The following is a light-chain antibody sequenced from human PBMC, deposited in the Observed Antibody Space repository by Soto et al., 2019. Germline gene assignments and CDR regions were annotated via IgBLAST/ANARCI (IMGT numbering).Light chain of an antibody. Sequence: EIVLTQSPGTLSLSPGERATLSCRASQSFSSSYLAWYQQKPGQAPRLLIYGASSRATGIPDRFSGSGSGTDFTLTISRLEAEDFAVDYCQQYGSSPFTFGPGTKVDIK. CDR3: QQYGSSPFT. V-gene: IGKV3-20*01. CDR1: QSFSSSY. CDR2: GAS. J-gene: IGKJ3*01.